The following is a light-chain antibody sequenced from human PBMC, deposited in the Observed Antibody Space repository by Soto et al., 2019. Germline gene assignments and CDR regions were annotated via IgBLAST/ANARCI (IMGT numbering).Light chain of an antibody. Sequence: DIQMTQSPSSLSASVGDRVTITCRASQSISNYLNWYQQKPGKAPKLLIYAASSLQSGVPSRFSGSGPGTDFTLTISSLQPADFATYSCQQSYTTLFTFGPGTNVDI. CDR2: AAS. CDR1: QSISNY. CDR3: QQSYTTLFT. V-gene: IGKV1-39*01. J-gene: IGKJ3*01.